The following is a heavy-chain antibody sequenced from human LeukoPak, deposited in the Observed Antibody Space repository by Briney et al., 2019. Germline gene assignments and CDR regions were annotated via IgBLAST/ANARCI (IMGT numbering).Heavy chain of an antibody. Sequence: GGSLRLSCAASGFTFSSYAMSWVRQAPGKGLEWVSAISGSGGSTYYADSVKGRFTISRDNSKNTLYLQMNSLRAEDTAVYYCANSPAAIDSAIDYWGQGTLVTVSS. D-gene: IGHD2-2*01. CDR2: ISGSGGST. V-gene: IGHV3-23*01. CDR1: GFTFSSYA. CDR3: ANSPAAIDSAIDY. J-gene: IGHJ4*02.